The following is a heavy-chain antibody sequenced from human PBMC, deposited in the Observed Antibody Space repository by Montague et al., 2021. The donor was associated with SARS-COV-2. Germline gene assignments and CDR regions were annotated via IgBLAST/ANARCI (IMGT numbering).Heavy chain of an antibody. J-gene: IGHJ4*02. CDR1: GFSLSTPNVG. D-gene: IGHD3-9*01. V-gene: IGHV2-5*01. CDR3: AHLSRYYDIFTGNALDY. CDR2: IYSNDEK. Sequence: PALVKPTQTLTLTCTFSGFSLSTPNVGVGWIRQPPGKALEWVAVIYSNDEKRYGPSLRNRLTITKDTAQNQVVLSLTYVDPVDTATYYCAHLSRYYDIFTGNALDYWGQGSPVTVSS.